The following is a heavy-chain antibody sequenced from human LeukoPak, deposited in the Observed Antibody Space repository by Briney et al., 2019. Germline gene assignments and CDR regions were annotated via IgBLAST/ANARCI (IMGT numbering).Heavy chain of an antibody. J-gene: IGHJ4*02. V-gene: IGHV4-39*01. Sequence: SETLSLTCTVSGGSITSSTYNWGWIRQPPGKGLEWIGSIYNSGSTFYNPSLKSRATISIDTSKNQFSLKLNSVTAADTAIYYCASQPYYESSGYYFYWGQGTLVTASS. CDR1: GGSITSSTYN. D-gene: IGHD3-22*01. CDR2: IYNSGST. CDR3: ASQPYYESSGYYFY.